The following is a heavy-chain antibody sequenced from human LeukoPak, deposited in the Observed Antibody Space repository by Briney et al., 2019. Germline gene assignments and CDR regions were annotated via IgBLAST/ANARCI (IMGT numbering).Heavy chain of an antibody. D-gene: IGHD2-15*01. CDR2: ISAYNVNT. V-gene: IGHV1-18*01. CDR1: GYTFTSYG. Sequence: ASVKVSCKASGYTFTSYGITWVRQAPGQGLEWMGWISAYNVNTNNAQKFQGRVIMTIDTSTSTTYMGLRSLRSDDTAVYYCARDPGVVVAVTAPGLDYWGQGTLVTVSS. J-gene: IGHJ4*02. CDR3: ARDPGVVVAVTAPGLDY.